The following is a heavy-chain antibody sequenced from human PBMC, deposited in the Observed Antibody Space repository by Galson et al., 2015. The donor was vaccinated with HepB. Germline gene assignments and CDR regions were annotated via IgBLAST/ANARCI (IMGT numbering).Heavy chain of an antibody. J-gene: IGHJ4*02. V-gene: IGHV4-39*01. Sequence: QVQLQESGPGLVKPSETLSLTCTVSGGSISSRSYYWGWIRQPPGKGLEWIGSIYYSGSTYHNPSLKSRVTISVDTSKNQFSLKLSSVTAADTAVYYCASGYSSGWYLSYWGQGTLVTVSS. CDR2: IYYSGST. CDR1: GGSISSRSYY. D-gene: IGHD6-19*01. CDR3: ASGYSSGWYLSY.